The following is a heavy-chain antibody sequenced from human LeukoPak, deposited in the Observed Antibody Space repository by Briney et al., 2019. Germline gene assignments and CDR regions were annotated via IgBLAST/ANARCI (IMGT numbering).Heavy chain of an antibody. CDR1: GYTFSSYA. J-gene: IGHJ4*02. CDR2: ISGSGGST. D-gene: IGHD4-11*01. Sequence: GGSLRLSCAASGYTFSSYAMSWVRQAPGKGLEWVSAISGSGGSTYYADSVEGRFTISRDNSKNTLYLQTNSLRAEDTAVYYCAKLSLSFDDYSDYGYYFDYWGQGTLVTVSS. CDR3: AKLSLSFDDYSDYGYYFDY. V-gene: IGHV3-23*01.